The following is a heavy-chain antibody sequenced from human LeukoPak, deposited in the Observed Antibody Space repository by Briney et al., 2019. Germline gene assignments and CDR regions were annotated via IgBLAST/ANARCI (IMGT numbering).Heavy chain of an antibody. CDR1: GGSISSYY. CDR2: SGST. J-gene: IGHJ5*02. D-gene: IGHD6-6*01. V-gene: IGHV4-59*01. Sequence: SETLSLTCTVSGGSISSYYWSWIRQPPGKGLEWIGYSGSTNYNPSLKSRVTISVDTSKNQLSLKLSSVTAADTAVYYCASAGIVTLVPGWFDPWGQGTLVTVSS. CDR3: ASAGIVTLVPGWFDP.